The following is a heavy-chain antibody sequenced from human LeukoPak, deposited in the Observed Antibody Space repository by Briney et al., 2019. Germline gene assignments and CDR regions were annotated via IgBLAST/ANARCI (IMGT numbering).Heavy chain of an antibody. CDR2: IHTSGRT. D-gene: IGHD6-19*01. CDR3: AGRGLSTGWTFDY. J-gene: IGHJ4*01. CDR1: GGSIDTYY. Sequence: PSETLSLTCSVSGGSIDTYYWSWIRQPAGKGLEWIAQIHTSGRTDFNPSLKSRVSISIDTPNNQFSLMISSVTAADTAIYYCAGRGLSTGWTFDYWGHGTLVTVSS. V-gene: IGHV4-4*07.